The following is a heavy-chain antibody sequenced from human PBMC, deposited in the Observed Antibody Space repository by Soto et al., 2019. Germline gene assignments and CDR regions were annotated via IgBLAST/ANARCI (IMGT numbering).Heavy chain of an antibody. Sequence: ASVKVSCKASGYTFTSYGISWVRQAPGQGLEWMGWISAYNGNTNYAQKLQGRVTMTTDTSTSTAYMELRSLRSDDTAVYYCARGLGYCSSTSCRPIAFDIWGQGTMVTVSS. CDR3: ARGLGYCSSTSCRPIAFDI. D-gene: IGHD2-2*01. V-gene: IGHV1-18*01. CDR2: ISAYNGNT. J-gene: IGHJ3*02. CDR1: GYTFTSYG.